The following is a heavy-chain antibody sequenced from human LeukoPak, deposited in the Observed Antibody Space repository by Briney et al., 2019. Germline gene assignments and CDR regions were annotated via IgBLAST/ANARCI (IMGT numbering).Heavy chain of an antibody. CDR1: GFTFTSFG. Sequence: GASVKVSCKASGFTFTSFGFSWVRQAPGQGLEWMGWISAYNGNTNYAQNLQGRVTMTTDASTSTVYMELRSLRSEDTAVYYCARAETPVTTFGGWFDPWGQGTLVTVSS. CDR3: ARAETPVTTFGGWFDP. CDR2: ISAYNGNT. J-gene: IGHJ5*02. D-gene: IGHD4-17*01. V-gene: IGHV1-18*01.